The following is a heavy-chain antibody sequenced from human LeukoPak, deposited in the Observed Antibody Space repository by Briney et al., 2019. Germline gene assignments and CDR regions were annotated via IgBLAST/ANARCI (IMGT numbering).Heavy chain of an antibody. J-gene: IGHJ4*02. CDR1: GFTFSSYS. D-gene: IGHD3-10*01. Sequence: GGSLRLSCAASGFTFSSYSMNWVRLAPGKGLEWVSFISSSSSYISYADSVKGRFTISRDDAKNSLYLQMNSLRAEDTAVYYCARLWFGELLLYEIDYWGQGTLVTVSS. CDR3: ARLWFGELLLYEIDY. CDR2: ISSSSSYI. V-gene: IGHV3-21*01.